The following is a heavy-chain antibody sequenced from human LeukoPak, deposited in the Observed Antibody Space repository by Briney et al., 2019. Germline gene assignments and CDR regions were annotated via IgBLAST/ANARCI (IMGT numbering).Heavy chain of an antibody. CDR1: GFTFRNSD. CDR2: IQADGGNK. J-gene: IGHJ4*02. V-gene: IGHV3-30*02. Sequence: GGSLRLSCAASGFTFRNSDMHWVRQAPGKGPEWVAFIQADGGNKYYADSVKGRFTISRDNSKNTLYLQMNSLRAEDTAIYYCAKDREYSYAPPDYWGQGTLVTVSS. CDR3: AKDREYSYAPPDY. D-gene: IGHD5-18*01.